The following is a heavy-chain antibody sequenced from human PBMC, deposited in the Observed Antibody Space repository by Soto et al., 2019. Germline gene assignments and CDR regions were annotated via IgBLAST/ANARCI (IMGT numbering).Heavy chain of an antibody. J-gene: IGHJ4*02. Sequence: QVQLQESGPGLVKPSETLSLTCTISGASISNYYCNWFRQPPGKGLEWIGYIHNSGGTNYNPSLKSPLTISLDTSKNQFSLKLTSLTVADTAVYYCATGGGWLTDYWGQGTLVTVSS. CDR3: ATGGGWLTDY. V-gene: IGHV4-59*01. CDR1: GASISNYY. CDR2: IHNSGGT. D-gene: IGHD6-19*01.